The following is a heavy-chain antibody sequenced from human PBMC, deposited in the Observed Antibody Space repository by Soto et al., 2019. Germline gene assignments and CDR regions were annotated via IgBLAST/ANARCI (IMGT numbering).Heavy chain of an antibody. CDR3: ARHIAVSVTRGFDH. J-gene: IGHJ4*02. Sequence: QVQLQESGPGLMKPSGTLSLTCAVSGGSITSYWWSWVRQPPGKGLEWIAEIFHTGSTNYNPSLMGRLTIAMDKSRNHLSLNLISVTAAATAVYYCARHIAVSVTRGFDHWGQGTLVTVSS. D-gene: IGHD2-21*01. V-gene: IGHV4-4*02. CDR2: IFHTGST. CDR1: GGSITSYW.